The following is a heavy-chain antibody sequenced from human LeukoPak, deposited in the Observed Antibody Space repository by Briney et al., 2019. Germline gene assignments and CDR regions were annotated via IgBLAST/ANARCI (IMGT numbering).Heavy chain of an antibody. D-gene: IGHD3-10*01. CDR1: GYSISSGYY. J-gene: IGHJ6*03. V-gene: IGHV4-38-2*01. Sequence: SETLSLTCAVSGYSISSGYYWGWIRQPPGKGLEWIGSIYHSGSTYYNPSLKSRVTISVDTSKNQFSLKLSSVTAADTAVYYFARHLFTTMVRGYYMDVWGKGTTVTVSS. CDR2: IYHSGST. CDR3: ARHLFTTMVRGYYMDV.